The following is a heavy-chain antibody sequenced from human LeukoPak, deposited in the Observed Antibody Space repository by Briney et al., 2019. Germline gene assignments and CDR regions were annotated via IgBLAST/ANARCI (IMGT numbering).Heavy chain of an antibody. CDR2: IYTSGST. V-gene: IGHV4-4*07. J-gene: IGHJ3*02. CDR1: GGSISSYY. CDR3: ATHYDLAAFDI. Sequence: SETLSLTCTVSGGSISSYYWSWIRQPAGKGLEWIGRIYTSGSTNYNPSLKSRVTISVDTSKNQFSLKLSSVTAADTAVYYCATHYDLAAFDIWGQGTMVTVSS. D-gene: IGHD3-3*01.